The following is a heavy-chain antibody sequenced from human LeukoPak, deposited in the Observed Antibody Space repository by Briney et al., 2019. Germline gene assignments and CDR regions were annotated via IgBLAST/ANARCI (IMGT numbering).Heavy chain of an antibody. Sequence: SETLSLTCTVSGGSISSYYWSWIRQPAGKGLEWIGRIYTSGSTNYNPSLKSRVTMSVDTSKNQFSLKLSSVTAADTAVYYCASYNPTDYYDSSGYYRDAFDIWGQGTMVTVSS. V-gene: IGHV4-4*07. D-gene: IGHD3-22*01. J-gene: IGHJ3*02. CDR3: ASYNPTDYYDSSGYYRDAFDI. CDR2: IYTSGST. CDR1: GGSISSYY.